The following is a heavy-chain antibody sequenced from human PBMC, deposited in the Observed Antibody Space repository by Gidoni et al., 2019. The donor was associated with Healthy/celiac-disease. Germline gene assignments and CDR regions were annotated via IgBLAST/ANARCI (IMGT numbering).Heavy chain of an antibody. D-gene: IGHD3-3*01. Sequence: EVQLVESGGGLVQPGGSLRPSCAASGFPFSSYVMHWVRQATGKGLEWVSAIGTAGDTYYPGAVKGRFTISRENAKNSLYLQMNSLRAGDTAVYYCARALMYYDFWSGYHYGMDVWGQGTTVTVSS. J-gene: IGHJ6*02. CDR2: IGTAGDT. CDR1: GFPFSSYV. CDR3: ARALMYYDFWSGYHYGMDV. V-gene: IGHV3-13*01.